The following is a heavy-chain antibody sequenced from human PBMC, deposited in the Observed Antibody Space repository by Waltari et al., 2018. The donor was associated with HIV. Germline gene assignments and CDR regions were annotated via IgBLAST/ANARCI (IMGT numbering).Heavy chain of an antibody. V-gene: IGHV4-38-2*01. CDR1: GYSISRGYN. CDR3: ARRRAQGDFDY. D-gene: IGHD1-26*01. CDR2: TSYSEGT. J-gene: IGHJ4*02. Sequence: QVQLQESGPGLVKPSETLSLICAVSGYSISRGYNWGWLRQPPGEGLEWIGSTSYSEGTYYNPSLRSRVTISLDTSKNQFSLNLNSVTAADTAVYFCARRRAQGDFDYWGQGTLVTVSS.